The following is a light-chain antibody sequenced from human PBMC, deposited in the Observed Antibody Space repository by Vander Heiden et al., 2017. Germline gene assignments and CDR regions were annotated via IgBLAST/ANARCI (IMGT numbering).Light chain of an antibody. V-gene: IGKV3-15*01. CDR1: QSVRSN. J-gene: IGKJ1*01. Sequence: EIVMTQSPATLSVSPGERATLSCRASQSVRSNLDWYQQKPGQAPRLLIYAASTRATGIPGRFSGSGSGTEFTLTISSLQSEDFALYYCQQENNCPRTFGQGTKVEIK. CDR2: AAS. CDR3: QQENNCPRT.